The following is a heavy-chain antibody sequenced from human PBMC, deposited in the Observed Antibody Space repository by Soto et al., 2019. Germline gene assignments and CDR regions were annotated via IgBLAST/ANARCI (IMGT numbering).Heavy chain of an antibody. V-gene: IGHV4-59*01. Sequence: SETLSLTCTVSGGSISSYYWSWIRQPPGKGLEWIGYIYYSGITYYNPSLKSRVTISVDTSKNQFSLKLSSVIAADTAVYYCARELTPRYYFDYWGQGTLVTVSS. CDR1: GGSISSYY. D-gene: IGHD3-9*01. CDR2: IYYSGIT. J-gene: IGHJ4*02. CDR3: ARELTPRYYFDY.